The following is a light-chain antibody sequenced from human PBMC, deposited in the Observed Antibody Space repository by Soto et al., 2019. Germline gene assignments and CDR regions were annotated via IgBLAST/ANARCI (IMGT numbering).Light chain of an antibody. Sequence: ILPPRTLSLTPGEKATLSCRASQRVGSYLAWYQHKPGQAHGLLIYGASTRATGIPARFSGSASGTEFTLTISSLQSEDFTVYYCQQYNKWPLTFGQGTKVDIK. CDR1: QRVGSY. CDR2: GAS. V-gene: IGKV3-15*01. J-gene: IGKJ1*01. CDR3: QQYNKWPLT.